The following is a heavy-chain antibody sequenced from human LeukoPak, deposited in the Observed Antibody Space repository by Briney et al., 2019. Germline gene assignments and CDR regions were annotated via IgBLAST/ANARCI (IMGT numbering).Heavy chain of an antibody. CDR3: AKMYGGAITGTFDY. V-gene: IGHV5-51*01. CDR1: GYSFVDQW. CDR2: IFPGDSDT. Sequence: GESLKISCKVSGYSFVDQWIGWVRQMPGKGLERMGVIFPGDSDTRYSPSFKGQVTISADKSISTAYLQWSSLKASDTAIYYCAKMYGGAITGTFDYWGQGTLVTLSS. J-gene: IGHJ4*02. D-gene: IGHD1-20*01.